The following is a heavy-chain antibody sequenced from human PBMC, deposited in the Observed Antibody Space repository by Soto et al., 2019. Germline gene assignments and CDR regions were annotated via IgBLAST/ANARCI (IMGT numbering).Heavy chain of an antibody. CDR1: GYTFTGYY. D-gene: IGHD6-19*01. CDR3: ARGLITGNQYSGGWFFFDS. V-gene: IGHV1-2*04. CDR2: INSRTGVT. J-gene: IGHJ4*02. Sequence: ASVKVSCKASGYTFTGYYMHWVRQVPGQGLEWMGWINSRTGVTNYAQKFQGWVTMTRDTSISTAYMEVSRLKSDDTAVYYCARGLITGNQYSGGWFFFDSWGQGTQVTVSS.